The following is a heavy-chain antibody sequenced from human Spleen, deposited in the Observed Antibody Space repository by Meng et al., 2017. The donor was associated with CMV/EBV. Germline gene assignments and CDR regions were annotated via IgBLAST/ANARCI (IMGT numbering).Heavy chain of an antibody. D-gene: IGHD1-26*01. J-gene: IGHJ5*02. Sequence: SETLSLTCAVYGGSFSGYYWSWIRQPPGKGLEWIGEINHSGSTNNNPSLKRRVTISVDTPKNQFSLKLSSVTAAYTAVYYCARFPREESGWFDPWGQGTLVTVSS. CDR3: ARFPREESGWFDP. CDR2: INHSGST. V-gene: IGHV4-34*01. CDR1: GGSFSGYY.